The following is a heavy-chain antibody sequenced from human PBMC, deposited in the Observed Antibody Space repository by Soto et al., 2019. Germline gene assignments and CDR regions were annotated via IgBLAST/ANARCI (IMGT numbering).Heavy chain of an antibody. V-gene: IGHV3-23*01. Sequence: EVELLESGGGLVQPGGSLRLSCVASGFTFSSYAMSWVRQAPGKGLEWVEAISASGGATLHADSVKGRFTISRDNPKTTLHLQMNSLRAEDTAVYYCAKDVESGSRYRGAFEYWGQGTQVTVSS. D-gene: IGHD1-26*01. CDR3: AKDVESGSRYRGAFEY. J-gene: IGHJ4*02. CDR1: GFTFSSYA. CDR2: ISASGGAT.